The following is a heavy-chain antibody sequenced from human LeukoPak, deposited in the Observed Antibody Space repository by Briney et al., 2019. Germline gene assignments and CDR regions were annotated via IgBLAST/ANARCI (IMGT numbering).Heavy chain of an antibody. CDR1: GFTFSSYG. V-gene: IGHV3-33*06. CDR2: IWYDGSNK. D-gene: IGHD3-10*01. Sequence: PGRSLRLSCAASGFTFSSYGMHWVRQAPGKGLEWVAVIWYDGSNKYYADSVKGRFTISRDNSKNTLYLQMNSLRAEDTAVYYCAKDRNPMDGSGSLFDYWGQGTLVTVSS. CDR3: AKDRNPMDGSGSLFDY. J-gene: IGHJ4*02.